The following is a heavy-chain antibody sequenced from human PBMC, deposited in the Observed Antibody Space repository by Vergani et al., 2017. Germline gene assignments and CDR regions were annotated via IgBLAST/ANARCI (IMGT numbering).Heavy chain of an antibody. D-gene: IGHD2-15*01. V-gene: IGHV3-15*01. CDR2: IKSKTDGGST. J-gene: IGHJ3*02. CDR1: GFTFSNAW. Sequence: EVQLVESGGGLVKPGGSLRLSCAASGFTFSNAWMSWVRQAPGKGLEWVGRIKSKTDGGSTDYAAPVKGRFTISRDDSKNTLYLQMNSLRAEDTAVYYCAKDLVPGFVVADAFDIWGQGTMVTVSS. CDR3: AKDLVPGFVVADAFDI.